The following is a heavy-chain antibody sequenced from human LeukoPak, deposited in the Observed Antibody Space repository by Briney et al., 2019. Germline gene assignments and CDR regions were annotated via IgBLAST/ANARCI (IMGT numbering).Heavy chain of an antibody. D-gene: IGHD2-15*01. CDR3: ARDYCSGGSCYDY. Sequence: GGSLRLSCAASGFTFSDYYMSWIRQAPGKGLEWVSYISSSGSTIYYADSVKGRFTISRDNAKNSPYLQMNSLRAEDTAVYYCARDYCSGGSCYDYWGQGTLVTVSS. CDR1: GFTFSDYY. V-gene: IGHV3-11*04. J-gene: IGHJ4*02. CDR2: ISSSGSTI.